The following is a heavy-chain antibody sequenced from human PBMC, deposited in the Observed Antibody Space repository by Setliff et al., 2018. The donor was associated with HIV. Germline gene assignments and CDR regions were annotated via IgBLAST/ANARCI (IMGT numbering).Heavy chain of an antibody. J-gene: IGHJ4*02. Sequence: LSETLSLTCTVSAGSIRSSTYYWAWIRQPPGKGLEWIGTIYYSGSTYYNPSLKSRATISVDTSKNQFSLKLSSVTAADTAMYYCIIAYSSGWLAPMGFDSWGQGTLVTVSS. CDR3: IIAYSSGWLAPMGFDS. CDR1: AGSIRSSTYY. V-gene: IGHV4-39*01. D-gene: IGHD6-19*01. CDR2: IYYSGST.